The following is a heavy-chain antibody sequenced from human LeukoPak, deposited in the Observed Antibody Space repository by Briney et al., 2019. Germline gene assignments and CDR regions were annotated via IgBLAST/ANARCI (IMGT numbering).Heavy chain of an antibody. CDR3: ARQSSSGYLSYDY. Sequence: GESLKISXKGSGYSFTSYWIGWVRQTPGKGLEWTGIIYPGDSDTRYSPSFQGQVTISADKSISTAYLQWSSLKASDTAMYYCARQSSSGYLSYDYWGQGTLVTVSS. D-gene: IGHD3-22*01. J-gene: IGHJ4*02. V-gene: IGHV5-51*01. CDR1: GYSFTSYW. CDR2: IYPGDSDT.